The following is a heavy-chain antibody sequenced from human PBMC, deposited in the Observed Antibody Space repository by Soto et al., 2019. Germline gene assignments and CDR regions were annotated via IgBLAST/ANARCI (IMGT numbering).Heavy chain of an antibody. D-gene: IGHD6-19*01. J-gene: IGHJ5*02. CDR3: ARGPDSSGWYRSTWFDP. CDR2: INAGNGNT. V-gene: IGHV1-3*01. CDR1: GYTFTSYA. Sequence: EASVKVSCKASGYTFTSYAMHWVRQAPGQRLEWMGWINAGNGNTKYSQKFQGRVTITRDTSASTAYMELSSLRSEDTAVYYCARGPDSSGWYRSTWFDPWGEGTLVTVSS.